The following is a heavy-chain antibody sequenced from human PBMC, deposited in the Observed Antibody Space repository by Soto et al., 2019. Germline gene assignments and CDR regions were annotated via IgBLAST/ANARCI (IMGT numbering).Heavy chain of an antibody. CDR2: ISGRSSAI. V-gene: IGHV3-48*02. Sequence: EVQLVESGGGLVQPGGSLRLSCAASGFTFSTYSLTWVRQAPGKGLEWVSYISGRSSAIYYADSVKGRFTISRDNAKNSLYLQMISLRDEDTAVYDCARCASGCYYNYYASDVWGQGTTVTVSS. CDR1: GFTFSTYS. J-gene: IGHJ6*02. D-gene: IGHD3-22*01. CDR3: ARCASGCYYNYYASDV.